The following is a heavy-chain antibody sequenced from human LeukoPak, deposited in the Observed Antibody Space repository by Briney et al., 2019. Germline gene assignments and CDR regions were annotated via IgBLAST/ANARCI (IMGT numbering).Heavy chain of an antibody. CDR3: ARRLSTWSEGWFDP. D-gene: IGHD6-13*01. CDR2: IDPNSGGP. V-gene: IGHV1-2*02. J-gene: IGHJ5*02. Sequence: ASVKVPCKASGYTFIDYYIHWVRQAPGQGLEWMGWIDPNSGGPHCIQKFQGRVTMTRDTSISTAYMELSGLTSDDTAVYYCARRLSTWSEGWFDPWGQGTLVTVSS. CDR1: GYTFIDYY.